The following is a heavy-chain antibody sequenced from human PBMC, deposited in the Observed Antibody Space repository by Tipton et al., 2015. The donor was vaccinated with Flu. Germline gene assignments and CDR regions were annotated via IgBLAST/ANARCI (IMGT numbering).Heavy chain of an antibody. CDR1: GFTFGDFT. CDR2: ISRSNNNI. J-gene: IGHJ4*02. V-gene: IGHV3-21*01. CDR3: ARPRSDY. Sequence: SLRLSCIASGFTFGDFTMSWVRQAPGKGLEWVSSISRSNNNIYYADSVKGRFTISRDNAKNSLYLQMNSLRVEDTAVYYCARPRSDYWGQGTLVTVSS.